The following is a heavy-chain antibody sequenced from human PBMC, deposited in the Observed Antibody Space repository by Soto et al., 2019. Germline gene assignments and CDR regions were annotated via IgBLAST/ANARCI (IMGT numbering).Heavy chain of an antibody. CDR1: GFNFSNFS. D-gene: IGHD2-21*01. V-gene: IGHV3-73*02. J-gene: IGHJ4*02. CDR3: RNGLNY. Sequence: EVQLVESGGDLVQPGGSLKLSCAASGFNFSNFSVHWVRQASGKGLEWVGRIRIKANGYATAYSASVEGRFTISRDDSTSTAYLQMNSLKGEDTAVYYCRNGLNYWGQGTLVTVSS. CDR2: IRIKANGYAT.